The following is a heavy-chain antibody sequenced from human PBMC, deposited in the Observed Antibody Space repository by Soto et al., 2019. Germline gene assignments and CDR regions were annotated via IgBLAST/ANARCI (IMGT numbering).Heavy chain of an antibody. V-gene: IGHV3-33*01. CDR3: VRDAHIPLGYCSGDSCYPADHYYYGMDV. J-gene: IGHJ6*02. CDR2: IWYDGSNK. D-gene: IGHD2-15*01. CDR1: GFTFSSYG. Sequence: GGSLRLSCAASGFTFSSYGMHWVRQAPGKGLEWVAVIWYDGSNKYYVDSVKGRFTISRDNSKKTLYLQMNSLRAEDTVVYYCVRDAHIPLGYCSGDSCYPADHYYYGMDVWGQGTTVTVSS.